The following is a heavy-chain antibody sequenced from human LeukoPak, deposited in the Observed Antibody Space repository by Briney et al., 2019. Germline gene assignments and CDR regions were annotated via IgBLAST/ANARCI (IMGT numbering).Heavy chain of an antibody. Sequence: PGGSLRLSCVASGFSLRNYWMSWVRQAPGKGLEWVANIKQDESEKYYVDSVKGRFTISRDNSKNTLYLQMNSLRAEDTAVYYCAKDAVRFLEWYYFDYWGQGTLVTVSS. CDR1: GFSLRNYW. V-gene: IGHV3-7*01. D-gene: IGHD3-3*01. J-gene: IGHJ4*02. CDR3: AKDAVRFLEWYYFDY. CDR2: IKQDESEK.